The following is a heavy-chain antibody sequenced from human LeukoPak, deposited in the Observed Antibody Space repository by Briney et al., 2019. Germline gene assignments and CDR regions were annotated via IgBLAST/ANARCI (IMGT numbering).Heavy chain of an antibody. CDR1: GFTFSSYA. D-gene: IGHD2-2*02. CDR3: AKDGVSEDIVVVPAAIPFDY. J-gene: IGHJ4*02. CDR2: ISGSGGST. V-gene: IGHV3-23*01. Sequence: GGSLRLSCAASGFTFSSYAMSWVRQAPGKGLEWVSAISGSGGSTYYADSVKGRFTISRDNSKNTLYLQVISLRAEDTAVYYCAKDGVSEDIVVVPAAIPFDYWGQGTLVTVSS.